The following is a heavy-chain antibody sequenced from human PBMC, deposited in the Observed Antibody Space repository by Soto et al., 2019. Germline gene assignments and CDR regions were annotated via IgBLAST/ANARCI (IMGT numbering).Heavy chain of an antibody. J-gene: IGHJ4*02. Sequence: ASVKVSCKASGYTFTSYAMHWVRQAPGQRLEWMGWINAGNGNTKYSQKFQGRVTITRDTSASTAYMELSSLRSEDTAVYYCARARYYDSSGSYYFDYWGKGTLVTVSS. D-gene: IGHD3-22*01. CDR1: GYTFTSYA. V-gene: IGHV1-3*01. CDR2: INAGNGNT. CDR3: ARARYYDSSGSYYFDY.